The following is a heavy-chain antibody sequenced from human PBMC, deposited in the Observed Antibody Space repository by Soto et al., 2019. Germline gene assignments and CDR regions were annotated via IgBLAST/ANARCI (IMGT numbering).Heavy chain of an antibody. D-gene: IGHD3-9*01. CDR1: GGTFSSYA. CDR3: ARGRGVTYYDILTGYAFDI. CDR2: IIPIFGTA. V-gene: IGHV1-69*13. J-gene: IGHJ3*02. Sequence: SVKVSCKASGGTFSSYAISWVRQAPGQGLEWMGGIIPIFGTANYAQKFQGRVTVTADESTSTAYMELSSLRSEDTAVYYCARGRGVTYYDILTGYAFDIWGQGTMVTVSS.